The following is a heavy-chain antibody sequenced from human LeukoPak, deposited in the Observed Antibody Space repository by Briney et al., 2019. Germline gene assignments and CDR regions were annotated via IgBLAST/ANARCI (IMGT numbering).Heavy chain of an antibody. CDR3: AKDSPGIVVVPAETYFDY. CDR2: IRYDGSNK. Sequence: GGSLRLSCAASGFTFSRYGMHWVRQAPGKGLEWVAFIRYDGSNKYYADSVKGRFTISRDNSKNTLYLQMNSLRAEDTAVYYCAKDSPGIVVVPAETYFDYWGQGTLVTVSS. V-gene: IGHV3-30*02. J-gene: IGHJ4*02. CDR1: GFTFSRYG. D-gene: IGHD2-2*01.